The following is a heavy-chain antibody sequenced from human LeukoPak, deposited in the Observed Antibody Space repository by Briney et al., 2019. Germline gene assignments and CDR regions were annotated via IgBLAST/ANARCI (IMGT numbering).Heavy chain of an antibody. CDR1: GGSISSYY. CDR3: AGDHAFDI. CDR2: IYYSGST. J-gene: IGHJ3*02. Sequence: SETLSLTCTVSGGSISSYYWSWIRQPPGKGLEWIGYIYYSGSTNYSPSLKSRVTISVDTSKNQFSLKLSSVTAADTAVCYCAGDHAFDIWGQGTVVTVSS. V-gene: IGHV4-59*01.